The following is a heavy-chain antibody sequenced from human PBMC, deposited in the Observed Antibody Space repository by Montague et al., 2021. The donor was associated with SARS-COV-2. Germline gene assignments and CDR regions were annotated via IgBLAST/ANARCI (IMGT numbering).Heavy chain of an antibody. CDR3: ARKTRGWLSRPPYKYCFDY. J-gene: IGHJ4*02. CDR1: GYSIGSGYY. D-gene: IGHD3-22*01. Sequence: SETLSLTCTVSGYSIGSGYYWGWIRQPPGKGLEWIGSIYHSGSTYYNPSLKSRVTISVDTSRNQFSLKLSSVTAADTAVYYCARKTRGWLSRPPYKYCFDYWGQGTLVTVSS. CDR2: IYHSGST. V-gene: IGHV4-38-2*02.